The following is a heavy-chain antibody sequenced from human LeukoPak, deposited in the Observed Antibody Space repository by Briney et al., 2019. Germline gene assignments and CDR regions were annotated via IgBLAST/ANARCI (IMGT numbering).Heavy chain of an antibody. CDR3: AKAGGFYHGYFDY. Sequence: PSETLSLTCTVSGGSISSSSYYWGWIRQPPGKGLEWIGSIYYSGSTYYNPSLKSRVTISEDTSKNQLSLRLSSVTAADTAVYYCAKAGGFYHGYFDYWGQGTLVTVSS. CDR2: IYYSGST. J-gene: IGHJ4*02. V-gene: IGHV4-39*07. D-gene: IGHD3-22*01. CDR1: GGSISSSSYY.